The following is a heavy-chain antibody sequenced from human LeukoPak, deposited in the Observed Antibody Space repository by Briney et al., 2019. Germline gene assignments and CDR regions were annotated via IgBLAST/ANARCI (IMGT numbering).Heavy chain of an antibody. V-gene: IGHV5-51*01. CDR1: GYSFTYW. Sequence: GESLKITCKGSGYSFTYWIGWVRQMPGKGLEWMGIIYSGDSHTKYSPSFQGRVTISADKSISTAYLQWSSLEASDTAMYYCASARHGDYVWDYWGQGTLVTVSS. CDR3: ASARHGDYVWDY. D-gene: IGHD4-17*01. CDR2: IYSGDSHT. J-gene: IGHJ4*02.